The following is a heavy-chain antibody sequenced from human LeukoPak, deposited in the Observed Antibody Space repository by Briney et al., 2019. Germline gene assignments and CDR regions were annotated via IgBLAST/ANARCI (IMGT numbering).Heavy chain of an antibody. CDR3: VRSRFTTSSFDY. V-gene: IGHV3-74*03. J-gene: IGHJ4*02. CDR2: INSDESVT. Sequence: PGGALRLSCVAPGFTFSSSWRQWVRQAPGQGLVWVSRINSDESVTTYTNSVKGRFTISRDNAKNTLYLQMNSLRAEDTAMYYCVRSRFTTSSFDYWGQGTLVTVSS. D-gene: IGHD2-2*01. CDR1: GFTFSSSW.